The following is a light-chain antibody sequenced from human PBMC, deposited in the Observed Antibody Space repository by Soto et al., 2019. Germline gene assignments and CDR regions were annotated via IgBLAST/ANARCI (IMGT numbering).Light chain of an antibody. CDR2: GNS. Sequence: VLTQPPSVSGAPGQRVTISCTGSSSNIGAGYDVHWYQQLPGTAPKLLIYGNSNRPSGVPDRFSGSKSGTSASLAITGLQAEDEADYYRQSYDSSLSGFYVFGTGTKVTVL. V-gene: IGLV1-40*01. CDR1: SSNIGAGYD. J-gene: IGLJ1*01. CDR3: QSYDSSLSGFYV.